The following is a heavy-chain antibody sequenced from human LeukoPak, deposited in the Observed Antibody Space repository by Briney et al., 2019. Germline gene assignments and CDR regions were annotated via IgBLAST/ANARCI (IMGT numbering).Heavy chain of an antibody. CDR3: ASLPRIGVGGEPQLDP. D-gene: IGHD3-3*01. J-gene: IGHJ5*02. Sequence: GGSLRLSCAASGFTFSSYWMHWVRQAPGKGLVWVSRINTDGSSTSYADSVKGRFTTSRDNAKNTLYLQMNSLRAEDTAVYYCASLPRIGVGGEPQLDPWGQGTLVTVSS. CDR1: GFTFSSYW. CDR2: INTDGSST. V-gene: IGHV3-74*01.